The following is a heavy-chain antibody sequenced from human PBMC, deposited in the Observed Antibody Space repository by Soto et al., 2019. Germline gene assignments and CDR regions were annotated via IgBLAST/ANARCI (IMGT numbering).Heavy chain of an antibody. Sequence: QVQLAESGGGVVQPGGYLRLSCAASGFTFSSSAMHWVRQAPGKGLEWVAVISYDGSKKYFGPSVKGRFTISRDNSNNTVHLQMNRLKTEDTTVYYCARDRVLMVANWFDPWGPGTLVTVSS. CDR1: GFTFSSSA. J-gene: IGHJ5*02. CDR3: ARDRVLMVANWFDP. CDR2: ISYDGSKK. D-gene: IGHD2-8*01. V-gene: IGHV3-30*03.